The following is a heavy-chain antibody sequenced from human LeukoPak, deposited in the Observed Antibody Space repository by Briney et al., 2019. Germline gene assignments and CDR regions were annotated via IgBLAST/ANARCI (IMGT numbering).Heavy chain of an antibody. CDR2: INHSGST. Sequence: PSETLSLTCTVSGGSISSYYWSWIRQPPGKGLEWIGEINHSGSTNYNPSLKSRVTISVDTSKNQFSLKLSSVTAADTAVYYCARQRYVPYYYYYYMDVWGKGTTVTISS. V-gene: IGHV4-34*01. CDR3: ARQRYVPYYYYYYMDV. J-gene: IGHJ6*03. CDR1: GGSISSYY. D-gene: IGHD5-24*01.